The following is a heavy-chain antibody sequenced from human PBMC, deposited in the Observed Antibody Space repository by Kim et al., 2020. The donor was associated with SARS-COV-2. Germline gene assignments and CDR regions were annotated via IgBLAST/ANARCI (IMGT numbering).Heavy chain of an antibody. CDR1: GYTFTSYG. CDR2: ISAYNGNT. CDR3: ARHLYSSSWYASYYYYGMDV. J-gene: IGHJ6*02. D-gene: IGHD6-13*01. Sequence: ASVKVSCKASGYTFTSYGISWVRQAPGQGLEWMGWISAYNGNTNYAQKLQGRVTMTTDTSTSTAYMELRSLRSDDTAVYYCARHLYSSSWYASYYYYGMDVWGQGTTVTVSS. V-gene: IGHV1-18*04.